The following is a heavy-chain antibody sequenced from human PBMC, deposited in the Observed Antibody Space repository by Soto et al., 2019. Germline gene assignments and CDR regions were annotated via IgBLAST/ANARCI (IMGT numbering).Heavy chain of an antibody. D-gene: IGHD2-2*01. CDR1: GFTFSSYG. CDR3: AKPVGYCTSASCSRDYYYYYGMDV. CDR2: ISYDGGNK. J-gene: IGHJ6*02. Sequence: LRLSCAAPGFTFSSYGMHWVRQAPGKGLEWVALISYDGGNKYYADSVKGRFSISGDNPKNTLYLQMNSLRAEDTAMYYCAKPVGYCTSASCSRDYYYYYGMDVWGLGTTVTVSS. V-gene: IGHV3-30*18.